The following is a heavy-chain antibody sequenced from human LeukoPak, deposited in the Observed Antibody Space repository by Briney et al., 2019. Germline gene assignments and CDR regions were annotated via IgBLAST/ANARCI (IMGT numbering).Heavy chain of an antibody. CDR2: ISGSGGST. Sequence: PGGSLRLSCAASGFTFSSYAMSWVRQAPGKGLEWVSAISGSGGSTYYADSVKGRFTISRDNSKNTLYLQMNSLRAEDTAVYYCAKYRSPVLYCSGGSCYGYGMDVWGQGTTVTVSS. D-gene: IGHD2-15*01. CDR1: GFTFSSYA. CDR3: AKYRSPVLYCSGGSCYGYGMDV. V-gene: IGHV3-23*01. J-gene: IGHJ6*02.